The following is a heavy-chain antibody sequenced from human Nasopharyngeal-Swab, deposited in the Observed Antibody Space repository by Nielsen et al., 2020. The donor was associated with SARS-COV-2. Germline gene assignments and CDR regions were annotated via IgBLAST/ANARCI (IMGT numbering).Heavy chain of an antibody. CDR1: GFSFSTFW. CDR2: IDSDGNIT. J-gene: IGHJ6*02. Sequence: GESLKISCAASGFSFSTFWMHWVRQAPGKGLVWVSRIDSDGNITTYADSVKGRFTISRDNAKDTLYLQMDSLRAEDTALYYCARAGVRDDLSYYYGMDVWGQGTTVTVSS. CDR3: ARAGVRDDLSYYYGMDV. V-gene: IGHV3-74*01. D-gene: IGHD3-3*01.